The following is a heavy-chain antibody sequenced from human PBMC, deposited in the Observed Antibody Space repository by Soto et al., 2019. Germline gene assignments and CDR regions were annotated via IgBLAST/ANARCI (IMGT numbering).Heavy chain of an antibody. CDR3: ARGGGSYPY. V-gene: IGHV4-59*01. Sequence: PSETLSLTCTVSGGSISSYYWSWIRQPPGKGLEWIGYIYYSGSTNYNPSLKSRVTISVDTSKNQFSLKLSSVTAADTAVYYCARGGGSYPYWGQGTLVTVSS. CDR2: IYYSGST. D-gene: IGHD1-26*01. CDR1: GGSISSYY. J-gene: IGHJ4*02.